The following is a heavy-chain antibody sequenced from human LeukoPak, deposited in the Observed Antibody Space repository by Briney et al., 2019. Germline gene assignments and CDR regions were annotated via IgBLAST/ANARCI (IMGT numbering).Heavy chain of an antibody. CDR2: ISNSGSTI. CDR3: ARAHYYYDSSGYLYWFDP. CDR1: GFTFSSYW. V-gene: IGHV3-48*04. Sequence: GGSLRLSCAASGFTFSSYWMSWVRQAPGKGLEWVSYISNSGSTIYYADSVKGRFTISRDNAKNSLYLQMNSLRAEDTAVYYCARAHYYYDSSGYLYWFDPWGQGTLVTVSS. J-gene: IGHJ5*02. D-gene: IGHD3-22*01.